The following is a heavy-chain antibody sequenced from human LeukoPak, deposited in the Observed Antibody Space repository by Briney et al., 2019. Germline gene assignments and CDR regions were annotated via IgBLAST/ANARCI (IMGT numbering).Heavy chain of an antibody. CDR3: AKRALVFGVVITGYFDY. D-gene: IGHD3-3*01. V-gene: IGHV3-7*03. Sequence: GGSLRLSRAASGFIFRNYWMSGVRQAPGKGREGVADIKQDGSEKYYGDSVKGRFTISRDNAKHSLYLQMNSLRAEDTAVYYCAKRALVFGVVITGYFDYWGQGTLVTVSS. J-gene: IGHJ4*02. CDR1: GFIFRNYW. CDR2: IKQDGSEK.